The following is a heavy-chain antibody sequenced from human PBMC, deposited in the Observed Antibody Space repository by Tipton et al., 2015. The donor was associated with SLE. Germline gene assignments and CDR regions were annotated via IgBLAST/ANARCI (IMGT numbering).Heavy chain of an antibody. CDR3: TRGEINVYSCNV. Sequence: GSLRLSCTVSGLTISPFWMHWVRQAPGKGLEWLSHINGDGTDTNYADFVKGRFTISRDNAQNTLYLQMNSLRVDDMATYYCTRGEINVYSCNVWSQGTMVPVSS. CDR2: INGDGTDT. CDR1: GLTISPFW. J-gene: IGHJ3*01. D-gene: IGHD2-21*01. V-gene: IGHV3-74*01.